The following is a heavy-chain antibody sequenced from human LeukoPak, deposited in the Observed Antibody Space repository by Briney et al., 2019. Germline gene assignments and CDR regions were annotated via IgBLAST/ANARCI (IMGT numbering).Heavy chain of an antibody. CDR1: GFTFSGYE. V-gene: IGHV3-48*03. CDR3: ARGPGRLDY. Sequence: GGSLRLSCAASGFTFSGYEMNWVRQAPGKGLEWVSFISSSGGTIYYADSVKGRFTISRDNAKNSLYLQMNSLRAEDTAVYYCARGPGRLDYWGQGTLVTVSS. D-gene: IGHD1-26*01. CDR2: ISSSGGTI. J-gene: IGHJ4*02.